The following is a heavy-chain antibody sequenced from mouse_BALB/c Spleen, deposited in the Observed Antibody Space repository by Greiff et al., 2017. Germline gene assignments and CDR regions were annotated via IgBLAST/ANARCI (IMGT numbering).Heavy chain of an antibody. Sequence: VQLQQSGAELVRPGTSVKVSCKASGYAFTNYLIEWVKQRPGQGLEWIGVINPGSGGTNYNEKVKGKATLTADKSTSTAYMQLSSLTSDDSAVYFCARRGYRYDDWYFDVWGAGTTVTVSS. CDR1: GYAFTNYL. CDR2: INPGSGGT. D-gene: IGHD2-14*01. CDR3: ARRGYRYDDWYFDV. V-gene: IGHV1-54*01. J-gene: IGHJ1*01.